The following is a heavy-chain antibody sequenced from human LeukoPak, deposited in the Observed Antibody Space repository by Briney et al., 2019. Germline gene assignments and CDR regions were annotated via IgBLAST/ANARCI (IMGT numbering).Heavy chain of an antibody. J-gene: IGHJ4*02. CDR2: ISYDGSNK. CDR3: ARIFAYYFDY. CDR1: GFTFSSYA. Sequence: PGGSLRLSCAASGFTFSSYAMHWVRQAPGKGLEWVAVISYDGSNKYYADSVKGRFTISRDNSKNTLYLQMNSLRAEDTAVYYCARIFAYYFDYWGQGTLVTVPS. V-gene: IGHV3-30*01.